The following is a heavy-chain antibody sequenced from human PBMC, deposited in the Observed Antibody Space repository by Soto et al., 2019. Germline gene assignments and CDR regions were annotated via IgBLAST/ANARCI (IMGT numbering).Heavy chain of an antibody. V-gene: IGHV1-69*01. J-gene: IGHJ4*02. CDR1: GGTFSSYA. CDR2: IIPILGTA. D-gene: IGHD1-1*01. CDR3: ARGPAGTTPPDY. Sequence: QVQLVQSGAEVKKPGSSVKVSCKASGGTFSSYAISWVRQAPGQGLEWMGGIIPILGTANYAKKFQGRVTMTADESTSTAYMELSSLRSEDTAVYYCARGPAGTTPPDYWGQGTLVTVSS.